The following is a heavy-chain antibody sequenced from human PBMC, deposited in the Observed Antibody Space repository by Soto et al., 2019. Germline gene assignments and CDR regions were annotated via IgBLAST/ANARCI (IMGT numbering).Heavy chain of an antibody. V-gene: IGHV1-2*04. J-gene: IGHJ3*02. CDR3: ARAMSIAVADSAFDI. CDR2: INPNSGGT. CDR1: GYTFTGYY. Sequence: ASVKVSCKASGYTFTGYYMHWVRQAPGQGLEWMGWINPNSGGTNYAQKFQGWVTMTRDTSISTAYMELSRLRSDDTAVYYCARAMSIAVADSAFDIWGQGTMVTVS. D-gene: IGHD6-19*01.